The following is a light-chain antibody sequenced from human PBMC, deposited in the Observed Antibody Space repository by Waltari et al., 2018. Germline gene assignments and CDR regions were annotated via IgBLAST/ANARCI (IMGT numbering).Light chain of an antibody. CDR3: CSYAGRNIWV. CDR1: SSDVGFYNL. CDR2: EVI. J-gene: IGLJ3*02. Sequence: QSALTQPASVSGSPGQSITISCTGTSSDVGFYNLVSWYQPHPGKAPELVVYEVISRPSGVSNRFSGSKSGNTDSLTISGLQAEDEADYYCCSYAGRNIWVFGGGTKLTVL. V-gene: IGLV2-23*02.